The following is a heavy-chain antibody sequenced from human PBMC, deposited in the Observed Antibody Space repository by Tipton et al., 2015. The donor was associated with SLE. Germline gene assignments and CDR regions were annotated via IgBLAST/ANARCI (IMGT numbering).Heavy chain of an antibody. CDR2: ISHSGNI. J-gene: IGHJ4*02. D-gene: IGHD6-13*01. V-gene: IGHV4-34*01. Sequence: TLSLTCAVYGGSSSEYYWNWIRQPPGKGLEWIGEISHSGNIKYNPSLKSRVTMSVDTSKTQFSLQLTSVTAADTAVYYCARHVIPDISWTTIDYWGQGTLVNVSS. CDR1: GGSSSEYY. CDR3: ARHVIPDISWTTIDY.